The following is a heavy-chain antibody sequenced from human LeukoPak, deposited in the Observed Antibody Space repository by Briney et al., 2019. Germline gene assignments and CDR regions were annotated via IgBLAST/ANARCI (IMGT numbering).Heavy chain of an antibody. CDR3: ARDGVRQGAFDI. Sequence: PGGSLRLSCAASGFTFSDYYMSWIRQAPGKGLERVSYISSSGSTIYYADSVKGHFTISRDNDKNSLYLQMNSLSAEDTAVYYCARDGVRQGAFDIWGQGTMVTVSS. D-gene: IGHD3-3*01. V-gene: IGHV3-11*01. CDR2: ISSSGSTI. CDR1: GFTFSDYY. J-gene: IGHJ3*02.